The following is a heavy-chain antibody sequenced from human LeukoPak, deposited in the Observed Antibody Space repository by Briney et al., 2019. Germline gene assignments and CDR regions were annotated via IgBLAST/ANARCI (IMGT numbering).Heavy chain of an antibody. CDR3: ATQGGY. CDR1: GFIFSSYG. CDR2: IWYDGSND. J-gene: IGHJ4*02. Sequence: PGRSLRLPCAASGFIFSSYGMHWVRQAPGKGLEWVAVIWYDGSNDNYADSVKGRFTISRDNSKNTLYLQMNSLRAEDTAVYYCATQGGYWGQGTLVTVSS. V-gene: IGHV3-33*01. D-gene: IGHD3-16*01.